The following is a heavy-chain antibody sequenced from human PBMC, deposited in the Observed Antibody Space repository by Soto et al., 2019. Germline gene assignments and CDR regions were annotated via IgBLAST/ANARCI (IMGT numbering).Heavy chain of an antibody. CDR3: ARVRVASGWYNSPDY. Sequence: QVQLVQSRAEVKKPGASVKVSCKASGYTFTGYNMHWVRQAPGQGLEWMGWINPNSGATDFAQKFQGRVTMTRDTSISTAYMELSRLRSDDTAMYYCARVRVASGWYNSPDYWGQGTLVTVSS. CDR1: GYTFTGYN. V-gene: IGHV1-2*02. CDR2: INPNSGAT. J-gene: IGHJ4*02. D-gene: IGHD6-19*01.